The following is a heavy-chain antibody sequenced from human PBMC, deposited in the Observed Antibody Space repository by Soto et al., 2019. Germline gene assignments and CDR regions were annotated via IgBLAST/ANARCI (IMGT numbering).Heavy chain of an antibody. CDR2: IYTTGSA. D-gene: IGHD3-9*01. CDR1: GVSIKTDY. Sequence: SEALSLTCAVSGVSIKTDYWSWIRKPAGKGLEWIGRIYTTGSANHNPSLKSRVTMSVDTSKNQVSLKLTSVTAADAGVYYCARDDYYDSNNWFDPWGQGILVTVSS. CDR3: ARDDYYDSNNWFDP. V-gene: IGHV4-4*07. J-gene: IGHJ5*02.